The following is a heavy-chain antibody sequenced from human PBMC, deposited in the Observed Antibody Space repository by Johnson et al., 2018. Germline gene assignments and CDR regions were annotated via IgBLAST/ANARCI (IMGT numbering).Heavy chain of an antibody. J-gene: IGHJ3*02. CDR2: IFGRGNT. CDR1: GASVNSNKW. V-gene: IGHV4-4*02. Sequence: QVQLVQSGPGLVKSSGTLSLTCAVSGASVNSNKWWGWVRQTPGKGLEWIGAIFGRGNTNYNPSLKSRLTISVDKSKNQFSLILTSVTAAVTAMFYCVHSGAYALLIWGHGVMVTVSS. CDR3: VHSGAYALLI. D-gene: IGHD5-12*01.